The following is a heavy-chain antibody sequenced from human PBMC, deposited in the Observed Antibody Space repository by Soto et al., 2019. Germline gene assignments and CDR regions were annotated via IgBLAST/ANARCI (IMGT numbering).Heavy chain of an antibody. J-gene: IGHJ6*02. CDR1: GFTFSNAW. D-gene: IGHD5-18*01. CDR3: TTPSSDTAMVTRYYYYGMHV. Sequence: PGGSLRLSCAASGFTFSNAWMSWVRQAPGKGLEWVGRIKSKTDGGTTDYAAPVKGRFTISRDDSKNTLYLQMNSLKTEDTAVYYCTTPSSDTAMVTRYYYYGMHVWGQGTTVTVSS. CDR2: IKSKTDGGTT. V-gene: IGHV3-15*01.